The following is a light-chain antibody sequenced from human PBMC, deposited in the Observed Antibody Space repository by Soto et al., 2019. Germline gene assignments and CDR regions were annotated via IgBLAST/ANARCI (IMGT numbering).Light chain of an antibody. J-gene: IGKJ1*01. Sequence: EIVLTESPATLSLSPGERATLSCGASQHIWGYLSWYQQKPGQAPRLLMYDASKSATGIPARFSGSGSGTDFTLTISSLEPEDFAVYYCQQRSRWPWTFGQGTKVDI. CDR3: QQRSRWPWT. V-gene: IGKV3-11*01. CDR1: QHIWGY. CDR2: DAS.